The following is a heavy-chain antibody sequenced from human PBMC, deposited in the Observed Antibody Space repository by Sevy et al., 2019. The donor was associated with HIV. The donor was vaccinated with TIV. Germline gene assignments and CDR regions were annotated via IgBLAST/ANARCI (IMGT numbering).Heavy chain of an antibody. V-gene: IGHV3-7*01. CDR3: ARDTGGIGMDV. D-gene: IGHD6-13*01. J-gene: IGHJ6*02. CDR1: GFTFSSHW. Sequence: GGSLRLSCAASGFTFSSHWMSWVRQAPGKGLEWVANIKQDGSGKYYVDSVKGLFTISRDNAKNSLPQQMNSLRAEDTAVYYCARDTGGIGMDVWGQGTTVTVSS. CDR2: IKQDGSGK.